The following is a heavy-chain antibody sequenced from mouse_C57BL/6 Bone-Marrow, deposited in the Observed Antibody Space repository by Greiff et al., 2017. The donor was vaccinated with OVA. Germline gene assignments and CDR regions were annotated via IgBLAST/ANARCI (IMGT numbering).Heavy chain of an antibody. CDR3: SRGYSHAIDY. J-gene: IGHJ4*01. D-gene: IGHD2-3*01. CDR1: GFTFSDYG. CDR2: ISSGSSTI. V-gene: IGHV5-17*01. Sequence: EVKLMESGGGLVKPGGSLKLSCAASGFTFSDYGMHWVRQAPEKGLEWVAYISSGSSTIYYADTVKGRFTISRDNAKNTLFLHMTSLSSEDTAMYYCSRGYSHAIDYWGHGTSVTVSS.